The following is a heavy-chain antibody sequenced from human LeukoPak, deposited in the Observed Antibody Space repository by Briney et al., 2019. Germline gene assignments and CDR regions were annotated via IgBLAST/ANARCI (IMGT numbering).Heavy chain of an antibody. D-gene: IGHD6-19*01. CDR1: GFTFRTYG. CDR3: ARDDTQPDSYSSGWYGPAEAYYYYGMDV. V-gene: IGHV3-48*04. Sequence: GGSLRLSCAASGFTFRTYGMNWVRQAPGKGLEWISYINSNSDTVHYSNSVEGRFTISRDNAKNSLYLQMNSLRAEDTAMYYCARDDTQPDSYSSGWYGPAEAYYYYGMDVWGQGTTVTVSS. CDR2: INSNSDTV. J-gene: IGHJ6*02.